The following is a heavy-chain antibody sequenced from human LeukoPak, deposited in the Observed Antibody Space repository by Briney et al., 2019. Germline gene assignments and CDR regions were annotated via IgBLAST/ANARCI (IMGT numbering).Heavy chain of an antibody. CDR2: IKQDGSEK. CDR3: ARSQPKYGSSSYYFDY. Sequence: GGSLRLSCAASGFTFSSYWMSWVRQAPGKGLEWVANIKQDGSEKYYVDSVKGRFTISRDNAKNSLYLQMDSLRAEDTAVYYCARSQPKYGSSSYYFDYWGQGTLVTVSS. CDR1: GFTFSSYW. J-gene: IGHJ4*02. V-gene: IGHV3-7*01. D-gene: IGHD6-6*01.